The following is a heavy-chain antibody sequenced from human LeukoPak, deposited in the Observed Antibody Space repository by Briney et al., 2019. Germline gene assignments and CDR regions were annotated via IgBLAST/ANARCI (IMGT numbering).Heavy chain of an antibody. V-gene: IGHV3-11*01. Sequence: GGSLRLSCAASGFTFSDYYMSWIRQARGKGLEWVSYISSSGSTIYYADSVKGRFTISRDNAKNSLYLQMNSLRAEDTAVYYCARKYYYDSSGYFTFDYWGQRTLVTVSS. J-gene: IGHJ4*02. CDR1: GFTFSDYY. D-gene: IGHD3-22*01. CDR3: ARKYYYDSSGYFTFDY. CDR2: ISSSGSTI.